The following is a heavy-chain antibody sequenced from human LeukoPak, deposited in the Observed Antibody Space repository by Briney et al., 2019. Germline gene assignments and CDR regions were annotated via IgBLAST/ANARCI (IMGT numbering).Heavy chain of an antibody. CDR1: GFTFSDYY. Sequence: GGSLRLSCAASGFTFSDYYMTWIRQAPGKGLEWVANIKQDGSEKYYVDSVKGRFTISRDNAKNSLYLQMNSLRAEDTAVYYCARITGPIDYWGQGTLVTVSS. J-gene: IGHJ4*02. CDR2: IKQDGSEK. D-gene: IGHD1-20*01. CDR3: ARITGPIDY. V-gene: IGHV3-7*01.